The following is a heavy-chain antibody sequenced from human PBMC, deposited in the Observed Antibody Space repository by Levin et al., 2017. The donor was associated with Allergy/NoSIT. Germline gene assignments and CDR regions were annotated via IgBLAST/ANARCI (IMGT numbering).Heavy chain of an antibody. J-gene: IGHJ4*02. CDR3: ARGDCSSTSCYHRYYFDY. Sequence: SETLSLTCTVSGGSISSGGYYWSWIRQHPGKGLEWIGYIYYSGSTYYNPSLKSRVTISVDTSKNQFSLKLSSVTAADTAVYYCARGDCSSTSCYHRYYFDYWGQGTLVTVSS. CDR1: GGSISSGGYY. D-gene: IGHD2-2*01. CDR2: IYYSGST. V-gene: IGHV4-31*03.